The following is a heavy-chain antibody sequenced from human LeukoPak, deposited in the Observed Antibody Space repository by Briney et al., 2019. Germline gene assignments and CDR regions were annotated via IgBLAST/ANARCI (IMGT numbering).Heavy chain of an antibody. CDR3: ARDRGYSGCSLKGTWFDP. Sequence: GGSLRLSCAASGYTFSSYSMNCAREAPGKGLEWGSYIRSSSSTIYYADSVKGRFTISRDNAKHSLYLQMNSLRAGHTAVYYSARDRGYSGCSLKGTWFDPWGQGPLVTVSA. J-gene: IGHJ5*02. D-gene: IGHD2-15*01. V-gene: IGHV3-48*01. CDR1: GYTFSSYS. CDR2: IRSSSSTI.